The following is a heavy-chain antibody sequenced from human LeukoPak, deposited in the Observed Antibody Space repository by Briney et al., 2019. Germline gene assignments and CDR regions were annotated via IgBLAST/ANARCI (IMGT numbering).Heavy chain of an antibody. D-gene: IGHD4/OR15-4a*01. CDR3: ARDANYDAFDI. V-gene: IGHV3-21*01. CDR2: ISSSSSYI. Sequence: GGSLRLSCAASGFTSSSYSMNWVRQAPGKGLEWVSSISSSSSYIYYADSVKGRFTISRDNAKNSLYLQMNSLRAEDTAVYYCARDANYDAFDIWGQGTMVTVSS. CDR1: GFTSSSYS. J-gene: IGHJ3*02.